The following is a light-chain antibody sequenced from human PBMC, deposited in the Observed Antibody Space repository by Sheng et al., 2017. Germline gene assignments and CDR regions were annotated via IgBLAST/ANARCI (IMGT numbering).Light chain of an antibody. V-gene: IGKV1-NL1*01. Sequence: DIRMTQSPSAMSASVGDRVTFTCRASQGISNSLAWYQQKPGKAPKLLLYAASRLESGVPSRFSGSGSGTDYSLTISSLQPEDFATYHCQHLNNYPITFGQGTRLEIK. CDR3: QHLNNYPIT. CDR2: AAS. CDR1: QGISNS. J-gene: IGKJ5*01.